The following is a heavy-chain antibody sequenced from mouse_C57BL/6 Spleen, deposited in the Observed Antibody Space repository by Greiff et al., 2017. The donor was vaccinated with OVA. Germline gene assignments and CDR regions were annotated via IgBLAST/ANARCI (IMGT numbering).Heavy chain of an antibody. V-gene: IGHV14-3*01. J-gene: IGHJ4*01. CDR1: GFNIKNTY. CDR2: IEPANGNT. D-gene: IGHD3-2*02. CDR3: ARQLRLQYYAMDY. Sequence: EVQLQQSVAELVRPGASVKLSCTASGFNIKNTYMHWVKQRPEQGLEWIGRIEPANGNTKDAPKFQGKATITADTSSNTAYLQLSSLTSEDTAIYYCARQLRLQYYAMDYWGQGTSVTVSS.